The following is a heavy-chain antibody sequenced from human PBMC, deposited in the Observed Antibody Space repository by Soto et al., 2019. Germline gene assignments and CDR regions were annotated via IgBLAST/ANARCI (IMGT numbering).Heavy chain of an antibody. CDR1: GGTFSSYA. J-gene: IGHJ6*02. V-gene: IGHV1-69*13. D-gene: IGHD2-2*01. Sequence: SVKVSCKASGGTFSSYAISWVRQAPGQGLEWMGGIIPIFGTANYAQKFQGRVTITADESTSTAYMELSSLRSEDTAAYYCARAYCSSTSCYVWGYYYYGMDVWGQGTTVTVSS. CDR2: IIPIFGTA. CDR3: ARAYCSSTSCYVWGYYYYGMDV.